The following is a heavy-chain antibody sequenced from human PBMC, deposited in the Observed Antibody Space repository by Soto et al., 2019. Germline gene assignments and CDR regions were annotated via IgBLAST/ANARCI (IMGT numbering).Heavy chain of an antibody. CDR2: ISGSGGST. Sequence: PGGSLRLSCAASGFTFSSYAMSWVRQAPGKGLEWVSAISGSGGSTYYADSVKGRFTISRDNSKNTLYLQMNSLRAEDTAVYYCAKDADLAAAGTNYGMDVWGRGTTVTVSS. V-gene: IGHV3-23*01. D-gene: IGHD6-13*01. CDR1: GFTFSSYA. J-gene: IGHJ6*02. CDR3: AKDADLAAAGTNYGMDV.